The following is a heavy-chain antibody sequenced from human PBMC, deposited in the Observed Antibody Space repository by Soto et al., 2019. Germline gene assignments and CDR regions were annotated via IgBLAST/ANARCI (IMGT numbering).Heavy chain of an antibody. V-gene: IGHV3-48*02. CDR1: GFIFSDYS. CDR2: ITPSSSAI. Sequence: EVQLVESGGGLVRPGGSLRLSCAASGFIFSDYSMNWVRQASGKGLEWIAYITPSSSAIHYADSVRGRFTISRDNVKNSLYLQMNSLRDEDTAVYYCAAIIFGSKDWGQGTLVTVSS. J-gene: IGHJ1*01. D-gene: IGHD3-3*02. CDR3: AAIIFGSKD.